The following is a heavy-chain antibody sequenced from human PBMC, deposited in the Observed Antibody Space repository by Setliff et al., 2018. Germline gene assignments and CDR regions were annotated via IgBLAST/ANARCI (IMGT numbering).Heavy chain of an antibody. CDR1: GGSISSYY. D-gene: IGHD3-10*01. V-gene: IGHV4-59*08. CDR3: ARSSYYASGNSHNYYMDV. J-gene: IGHJ6*03. CDR2: FYHSGST. Sequence: LSETLSLTCNVSGGSISSYYWTWIRQPPGKGLEWIGYFYHSGSTNYNPSLKGRVTMTSDTSRNQLSLKLTSVSAADTAIYYCARSSYYASGNSHNYYMDVWGKGTAVTVSS.